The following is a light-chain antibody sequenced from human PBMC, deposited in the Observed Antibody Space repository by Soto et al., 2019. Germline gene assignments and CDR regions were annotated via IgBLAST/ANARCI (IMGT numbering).Light chain of an antibody. Sequence: QSVLTQSPSASGTPGQRVSISCSGSTSNIGTNTVSWYQHVPGTATKLLIYGNDQRPSAVPGRFSGSKSGTSASLAISGLLSEDEADYYCATWDDSLNVVFGGGTKLTVL. J-gene: IGLJ2*01. CDR1: TSNIGTNT. CDR3: ATWDDSLNVV. CDR2: GND. V-gene: IGLV1-44*01.